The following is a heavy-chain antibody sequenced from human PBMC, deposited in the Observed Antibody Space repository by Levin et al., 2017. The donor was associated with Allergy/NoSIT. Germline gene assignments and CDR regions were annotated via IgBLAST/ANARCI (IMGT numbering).Heavy chain of an antibody. Sequence: GSLRLSCTVSGGSISPFYWSWIRQPPGRGLEWIGYIFYNGSANSNPSLKNRVAISIDTSKNQFSLKLSSVTAADTAVYYCARGGGNRPWFDPWGQGTLVTVSS. CDR1: GGSISPFY. V-gene: IGHV4-59*01. CDR3: ARGGGNRPWFDP. J-gene: IGHJ5*02. D-gene: IGHD3-16*01. CDR2: IFYNGSA.